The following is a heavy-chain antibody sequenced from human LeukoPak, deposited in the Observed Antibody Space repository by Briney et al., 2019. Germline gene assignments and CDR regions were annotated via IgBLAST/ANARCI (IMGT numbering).Heavy chain of an antibody. J-gene: IGHJ4*02. CDR3: ARDSNSGYYGEYFDY. CDR2: IKYDGSNK. Sequence: GRSLRLSCAASGFTFSSYDMHWVRQAPGKGLEWVAIIKYDGSNKYYADSVKGRFTISRDNSKNTLYLQMNSLRAEDTAVYYCARDSNSGYYGEYFDYWGQGTLVTVSS. V-gene: IGHV3-33*01. D-gene: IGHD3-22*01. CDR1: GFTFSSYD.